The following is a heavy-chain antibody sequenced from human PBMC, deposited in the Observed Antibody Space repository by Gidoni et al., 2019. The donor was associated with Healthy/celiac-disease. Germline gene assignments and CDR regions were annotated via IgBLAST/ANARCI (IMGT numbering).Heavy chain of an antibody. J-gene: IGHJ5*02. Sequence: QMQLVQSGPEVKKPGTSVKVSCKASGFTFTSSAVQWVRQARGQRLEWIGWIVVGSGNTNYAQKFQERVTITRDMSTSTAYMELSSLRSEDTAVYYCAADHGDYGGNSGWFDPWGQGTLVTVSS. CDR2: IVVGSGNT. V-gene: IGHV1-58*01. CDR1: GFTFTSSA. CDR3: AADHGDYGGNSGWFDP. D-gene: IGHD4-17*01.